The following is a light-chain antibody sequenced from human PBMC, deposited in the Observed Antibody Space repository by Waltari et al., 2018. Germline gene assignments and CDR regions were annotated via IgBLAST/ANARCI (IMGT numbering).Light chain of an antibody. V-gene: IGLV2-11*01. CDR3: CSYAGSYTTSVV. CDR1: NSYVCGYTY. J-gene: IGLJ2*01. CDR2: DVG. Sequence: QSALTQPLSVSGSPGQSVTIPCTGTNSYVCGYTYVSLYQHHPGKATKLMIYDVGKRPSGVPDRFSGYKSGNTASLTISGLQAEDEGDYYCCSYAGSYTTSVVFGGGTRLTVL.